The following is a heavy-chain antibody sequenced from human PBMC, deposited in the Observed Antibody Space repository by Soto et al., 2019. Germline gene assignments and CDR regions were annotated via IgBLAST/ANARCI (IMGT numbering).Heavy chain of an antibody. CDR2: IYYSGST. CDR3: ARHIKGEDEEWLSLINWFDP. Sequence: SETLSLTCTVSGGSISSSSYYWGWIRQPPGKGLEWIGSIYYSGSTYYNPSLKSRVTISVDTSKNQFSLKLSSVTAADTAVYYCARHIKGEDEEWLSLINWFDPWGQGTLVTVSS. D-gene: IGHD3-3*01. CDR1: GGSISSSSYY. V-gene: IGHV4-39*01. J-gene: IGHJ5*02.